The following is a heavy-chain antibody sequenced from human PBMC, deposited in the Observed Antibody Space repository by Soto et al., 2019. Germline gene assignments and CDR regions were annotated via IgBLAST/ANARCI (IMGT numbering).Heavy chain of an antibody. J-gene: IGHJ4*02. D-gene: IGHD4-17*01. V-gene: IGHV4-39*01. Sequence: QLQLQESGPGLVKPSETLSLTCTVSGGSISSSSYYWGWIRQPPGKGLEWIGSIYYSGSTYYNPSLKRRVTISVDPSKNQFSLKLSSVTAADTAVYYCARGTVTTFDYFDYWGQGTLVTVSS. CDR2: IYYSGST. CDR1: GGSISSSSYY. CDR3: ARGTVTTFDYFDY.